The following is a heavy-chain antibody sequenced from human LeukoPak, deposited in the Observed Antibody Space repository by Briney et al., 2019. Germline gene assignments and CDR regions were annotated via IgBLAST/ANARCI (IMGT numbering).Heavy chain of an antibody. CDR2: IYYSGST. CDR1: GGSISSYY. CDR3: ARETDFYYYMDV. Sequence: PSETLSLTCTVSGGSISSYYWSWIRQPPGKGLEWIGYIYYSGSTNYNPSLKSRVTISVGTSKNQFSLKLSSVTAADTAVYFCARETDFYYYMDVWGKGTTVTASS. V-gene: IGHV4-59*01. J-gene: IGHJ6*03. D-gene: IGHD2/OR15-2a*01.